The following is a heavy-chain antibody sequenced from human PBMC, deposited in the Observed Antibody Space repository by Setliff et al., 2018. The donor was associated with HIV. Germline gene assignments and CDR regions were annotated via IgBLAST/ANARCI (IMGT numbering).Heavy chain of an antibody. CDR2: MSHSGST. V-gene: IGHV4-39*07. CDR1: GGSISSGTYY. Sequence: PSETLSLTCSVSGGSISSGTYYWGWIRQPPGKGLEWIGSMSHSGSTLYNPSLKSRVTISVDTSKNHFSLKLSSVTAADTAVYYCARVYYDILTGYPQGWFDPWGQGTLVTVSS. D-gene: IGHD3-9*01. CDR3: ARVYYDILTGYPQGWFDP. J-gene: IGHJ5*02.